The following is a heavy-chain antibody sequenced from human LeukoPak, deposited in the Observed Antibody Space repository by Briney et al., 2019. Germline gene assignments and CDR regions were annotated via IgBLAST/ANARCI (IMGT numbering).Heavy chain of an antibody. CDR3: ARIVAAGNSDY. CDR1: GGSISSSSYY. J-gene: IGHJ4*02. D-gene: IGHD6-13*01. CDR2: IYYSGST. V-gene: IGHV4-39*01. Sequence: SETLSLTCAVSGGSISSSSYYWGWIRQPPGKGLEWIGSIYYSGSTYYNPSLKSRVTISVDTSKNQFSLKLSSVTAADTAVYYCARIVAAGNSDYWGQGTLVTVSS.